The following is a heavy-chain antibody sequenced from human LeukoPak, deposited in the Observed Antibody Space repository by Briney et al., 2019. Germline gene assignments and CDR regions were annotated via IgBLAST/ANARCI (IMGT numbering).Heavy chain of an antibody. CDR3: AKHLWRDLLWFGEGYYFGY. CDR1: GFTFSSYA. V-gene: IGHV3-23*01. D-gene: IGHD3-10*01. CDR2: ISGSGGNT. Sequence: PGGSLRLSCAASGFTFSSYAMSWVRQAPGKGLEWVSGISGSGGNTYYADSVKGRFTISRDNSKNTLYLQMNSLRAEDTAVYYCAKHLWRDLLWFGEGYYFGYWGQGTLVTVSS. J-gene: IGHJ4*02.